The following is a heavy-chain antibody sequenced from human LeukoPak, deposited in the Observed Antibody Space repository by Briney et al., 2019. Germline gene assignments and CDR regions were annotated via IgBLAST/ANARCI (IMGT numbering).Heavy chain of an antibody. Sequence: ASVKVSCKASGYTFTGYYTHWVRQAPGQGLEWMGRINPNSGGTNYAQKFQGRVTMTRDTSISTAYMELSRLRSDDTAVYYCARDQGGSGSSNFDYWGQGTLVTVSS. V-gene: IGHV1-2*06. CDR3: ARDQGGSGSSNFDY. CDR2: INPNSGGT. CDR1: GYTFTGYY. J-gene: IGHJ4*02. D-gene: IGHD3-10*01.